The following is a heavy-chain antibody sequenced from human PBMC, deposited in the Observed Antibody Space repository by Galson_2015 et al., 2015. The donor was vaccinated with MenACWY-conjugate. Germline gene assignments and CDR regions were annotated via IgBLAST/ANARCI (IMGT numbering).Heavy chain of an antibody. J-gene: IGHJ6*03. CDR1: GFTFSNYP. D-gene: IGHD2-2*02. CDR3: ARVVAASIRSYYYIDV. CDR2: ISGDGGTT. Sequence: SLRLSCAASGFTFSNYPMYWVRQAPGKGLEYVSVISGDGGTTKHADSVKGRFTISRDNSKNTLYLQMSSLSVEDTAVYYCARVVAASIRSYYYIDVWGRGTTVTVSS. V-gene: IGHV3-64D*06.